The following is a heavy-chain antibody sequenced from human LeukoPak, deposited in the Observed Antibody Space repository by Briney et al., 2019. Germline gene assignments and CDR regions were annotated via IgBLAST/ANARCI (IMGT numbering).Heavy chain of an antibody. Sequence: SETLSLTCTVSGGSISSYYWSWIRQPPGKGLEWIGYISYSGSTNYNPSLKSRVTISVDTSKNQFSLKLSSVTAADTAVYYCARVQAMGLPDYWGQGTLVTVSS. CDR2: ISYSGST. J-gene: IGHJ4*02. V-gene: IGHV4-59*01. CDR3: ARVQAMGLPDY. CDR1: GGSISSYY. D-gene: IGHD5-18*01.